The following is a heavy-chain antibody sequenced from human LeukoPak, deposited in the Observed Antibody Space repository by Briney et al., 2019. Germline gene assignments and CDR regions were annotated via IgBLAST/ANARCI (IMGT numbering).Heavy chain of an antibody. CDR2: ISGSGGST. V-gene: IGHV3-23*01. J-gene: IGHJ4*02. CDR1: GFTFSSYA. Sequence: GGSLRLSCAASGFTFSSYAMSWVRQAPGKGLEWVSAISGSGGSTYYADSVKGRFTISRDNAKNSLYLRMNSLRIEDTAVYYCAKRVSGTSTGFHFDSWGQGALVTVSS. CDR3: AKRVSGTSTGFHFDS. D-gene: IGHD1-1*01.